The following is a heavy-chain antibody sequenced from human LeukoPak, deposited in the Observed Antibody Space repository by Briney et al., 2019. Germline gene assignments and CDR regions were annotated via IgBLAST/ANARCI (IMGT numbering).Heavy chain of an antibody. CDR2: ISWNSGSI. V-gene: IGHV3-9*01. J-gene: IGHJ4*02. D-gene: IGHD6-19*01. Sequence: GGSLRLSCAASGFTFTSYSMSWVRQAPGKGLEWVSGISWNSGSIGYADSVKGRFTISRDNAKNSLYLQMNSLRAEDTALYYCAKGRMRFYSSGDTSFDYWGQGTLVTVSS. CDR3: AKGRMRFYSSGDTSFDY. CDR1: GFTFTSYS.